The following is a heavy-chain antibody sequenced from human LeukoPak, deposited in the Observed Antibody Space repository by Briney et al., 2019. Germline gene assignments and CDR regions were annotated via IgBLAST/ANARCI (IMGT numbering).Heavy chain of an antibody. CDR1: GFTFSSYA. D-gene: IGHD3-9*01. CDR2: ISGSGGST. Sequence: GGSLRLSCAASGFTFSSYAVSWVRQAPGKGLEWVSAISGSGGSTYYADSVKGRFTISRDNSKNTLYLQMNSLRAEDTAVYYCAKGPHYDILTGYYRSSFDYWGQGTLVTVSS. V-gene: IGHV3-23*01. J-gene: IGHJ4*02. CDR3: AKGPHYDILTGYYRSSFDY.